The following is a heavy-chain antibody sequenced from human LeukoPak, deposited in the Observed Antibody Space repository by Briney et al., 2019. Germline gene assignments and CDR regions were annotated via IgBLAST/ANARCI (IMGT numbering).Heavy chain of an antibody. CDR1: GYTFTGYY. D-gene: IGHD3-22*01. J-gene: IGHJ4*02. V-gene: IGHV1-2*06. CDR3: ERYYYDSSGYYKSYYFDY. CDR2: INPNSGGT. Sequence: ASVKVSCKASGYTFTGYYMHWVRQAPGPGLEWMGRINPNSGGTNYAQKFQGRVTMTRDTSISTAYMELSRLRSDDTAVYYCERYYYDSSGYYKSYYFDYCSEGSLVTVSS.